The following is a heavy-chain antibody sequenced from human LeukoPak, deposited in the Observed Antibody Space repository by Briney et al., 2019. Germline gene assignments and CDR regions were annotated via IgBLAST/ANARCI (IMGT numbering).Heavy chain of an antibody. V-gene: IGHV3-21*01. CDR2: INSGSSYI. J-gene: IGHJ4*02. CDR3: ARELWFGETGRYFDY. D-gene: IGHD3-10*01. Sequence: GGSLRLSCAASGFTDSNNYMNCVRRAPGKGLEWVSSINSGSSYIYFADSVKGRFTISRDNAKNSLYLQMNSLRAEDTAVYYCARELWFGETGRYFDYWGQGTLVTVSS. CDR1: GFTDSNNY.